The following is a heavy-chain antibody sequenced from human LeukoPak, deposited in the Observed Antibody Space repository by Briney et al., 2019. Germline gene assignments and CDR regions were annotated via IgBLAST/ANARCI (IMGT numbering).Heavy chain of an antibody. Sequence: GGSLRLSCAASGFTFDDYAMHWVRQAPGKGLEWVSLISGDGGSTYYADSVKGRFTISRDNSKNSLYLQMNSLRAEDTAVYYCARYGSIAAAGTFDYWGQGTLVTASS. D-gene: IGHD6-13*01. V-gene: IGHV3-43*02. CDR1: GFTFDDYA. CDR3: ARYGSIAAAGTFDY. CDR2: ISGDGGST. J-gene: IGHJ4*02.